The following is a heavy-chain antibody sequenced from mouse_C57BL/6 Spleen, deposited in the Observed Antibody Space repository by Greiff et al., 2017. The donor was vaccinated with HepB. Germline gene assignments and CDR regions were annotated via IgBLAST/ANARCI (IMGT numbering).Heavy chain of an antibody. D-gene: IGHD2-3*01. Sequence: EVQVVESGGGLVKPGGSLKLSCAASGFTFSDYGMHWVRQAPEKGLEWVAYISSGSSTIYYADTVKGRFTISRDNAKNTLFLQMTSLRSEDTAMYYCARCDGYYPYYFDYWGQGTTLTVSS. V-gene: IGHV5-17*01. J-gene: IGHJ2*01. CDR1: GFTFSDYG. CDR2: ISSGSSTI. CDR3: ARCDGYYPYYFDY.